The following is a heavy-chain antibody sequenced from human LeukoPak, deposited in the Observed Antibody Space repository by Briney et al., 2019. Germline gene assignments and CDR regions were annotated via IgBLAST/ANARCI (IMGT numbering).Heavy chain of an antibody. D-gene: IGHD4-17*01. V-gene: IGHV3-66*01. J-gene: IGHJ4*02. CDR2: IYGSTSA. CDR3: ARLNFGDDY. Sequence: GGSLRLSCAASGFTVSSNYINWVRQAPGKGLEWVSLIYGSTSADYADSEKGRFTISRDTSMNTVYLQMNSLRAEDTAVYYCARLNFGDDYWGQGTLVTVSS. CDR1: GFTVSSNY.